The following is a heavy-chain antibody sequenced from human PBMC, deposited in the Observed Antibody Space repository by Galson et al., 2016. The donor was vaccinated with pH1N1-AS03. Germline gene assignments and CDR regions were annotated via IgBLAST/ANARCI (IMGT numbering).Heavy chain of an antibody. CDR1: GYSFINYA. J-gene: IGHJ4*02. CDR3: AKVGIVISSGWYGRFDY. CDR2: LNSTSGNT. D-gene: IGHD6-19*01. V-gene: IGHV1-3*01. Sequence: SVRVSCKASGYSFINYAIHWVRQAPGQRLEWMGWLNSTSGNTEYSQKFQGRVTITRDTSAGTASMELSSLRSEDTAVYYCAKVGIVISSGWYGRFDYWGQGTVATVAS.